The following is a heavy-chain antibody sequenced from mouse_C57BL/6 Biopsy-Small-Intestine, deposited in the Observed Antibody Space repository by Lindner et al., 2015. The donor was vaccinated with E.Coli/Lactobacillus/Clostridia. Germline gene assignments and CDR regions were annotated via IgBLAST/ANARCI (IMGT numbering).Heavy chain of an antibody. D-gene: IGHD1-1*02. CDR1: GYTFTNYG. V-gene: IGHV1-7*01. CDR3: ARDGGSYSVDY. J-gene: IGHJ4*01. Sequence: SVKVSCKASGYTFTNYGITWVRQAPGQGLEWMGWISTYNGNTNYAQKLQGRVTMTTNTSTTTAYMELSSLRFDDTAVYYCARDGGSYSVDYWGQGALVTVSS. CDR2: ISTYNGNT.